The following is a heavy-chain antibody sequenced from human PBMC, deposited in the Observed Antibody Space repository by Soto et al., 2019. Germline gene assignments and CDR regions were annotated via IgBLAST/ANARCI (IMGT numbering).Heavy chain of an antibody. CDR1: GYTYTGYY. CDR2: INPNSGGT. V-gene: IGHV1-2*04. J-gene: IGHJ6*02. CDR3: ARDLRYSSSSEYYYYGMDV. D-gene: IGHD6-6*01. Sequence: GASVKVSCKASGYTYTGYYMHWVRQATGQGLEWMGWINPNSGGTNYAQKFQGWVTMTRDTSISTAYMELSRLRSDDTAVYYCARDLRYSSSSEYYYYGMDVWGQGTTVTVSS.